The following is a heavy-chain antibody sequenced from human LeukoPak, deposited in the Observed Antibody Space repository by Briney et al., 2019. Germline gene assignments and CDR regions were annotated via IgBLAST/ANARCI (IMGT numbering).Heavy chain of an antibody. CDR3: AKESLVVVAVPDAFDI. CDR2: ISGSGGGT. D-gene: IGHD2-15*01. CDR1: GFTFSSYA. J-gene: IGHJ3*02. V-gene: IGHV3-23*01. Sequence: PGGSLRLSCAASGFTFSSYAMSWVRQAPGKGLEWVSAISGSGGGTYYADSVKGRFTISRDNSKNTLYLQMNSLRAEDTAVYYCAKESLVVVAVPDAFDIWGQGTMVTVSS.